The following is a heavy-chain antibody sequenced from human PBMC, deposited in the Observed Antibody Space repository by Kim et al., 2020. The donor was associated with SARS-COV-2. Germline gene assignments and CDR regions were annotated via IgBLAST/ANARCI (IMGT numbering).Heavy chain of an antibody. CDR3: AKAQVYDILTSMAALDI. J-gene: IGHJ3*02. V-gene: IGHV3-9*01. CDR2: INWNSGNI. Sequence: GGSLRLSCAASGFTFDDYAMHWVRQAPGKGLEWVSGINWNSGNIGYADSVKGRFTISRDNAKNSLYLQMNSLRAEDTALYYCAKAQVYDILTSMAALDIWGQWTMVTVSS. D-gene: IGHD3-9*01. CDR1: GFTFDDYA.